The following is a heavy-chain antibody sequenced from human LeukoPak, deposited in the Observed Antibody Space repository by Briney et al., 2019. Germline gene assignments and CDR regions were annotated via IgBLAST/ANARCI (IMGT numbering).Heavy chain of an antibody. V-gene: IGHV3-23*01. J-gene: IGHJ4*02. Sequence: PGGSLRLSCAASGFTFSSYAMSWVRQAPGKGLEWVSSISGSGGSTYYADSVKGRFTISRDSSKNTLYLQMNSLRAEDTAVYYCAKDLISDILTGYLTVFYYFNYWGQGTLVTVSS. CDR2: ISGSGGST. D-gene: IGHD3-9*01. CDR1: GFTFSSYA. CDR3: AKDLISDILTGYLTVFYYFNY.